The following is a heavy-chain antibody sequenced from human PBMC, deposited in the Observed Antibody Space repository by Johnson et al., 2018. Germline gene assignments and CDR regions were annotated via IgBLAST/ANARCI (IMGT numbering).Heavy chain of an antibody. CDR3: AGGGYCSGGSCYSFVAFDI. CDR2: LRSNGGST. Sequence: VQLVESGGGLVQPGGSLRLSCAASGFTFSSYAMHWVRQAPGKGLEYVSALRSNGGSTYYADSVKGRFTISRDISKNTLYLQMGSLRAEDMDLYYCAGGGYCSGGSCYSFVAFDIWGQGTMVTVSS. CDR1: GFTFSSYA. V-gene: IGHV3-64*07. D-gene: IGHD2-15*01. J-gene: IGHJ3*02.